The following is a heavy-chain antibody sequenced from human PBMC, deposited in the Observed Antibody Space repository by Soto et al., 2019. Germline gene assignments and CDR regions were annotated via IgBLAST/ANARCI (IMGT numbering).Heavy chain of an antibody. CDR1: GYTFTSYG. J-gene: IGHJ6*02. CDR3: ARETAMVNYYYYGMDV. D-gene: IGHD5-18*01. Sequence: QVQLVQSGAEVKKPGASVKVSCKASGYTFTSYGISWVRQAPGQGLEWMGWISAYNGNTNYAQKPQGRVTMTTDTSTSTAYMELRSLRSDDTAVYYCARETAMVNYYYYGMDVWGQGTTVTVSS. CDR2: ISAYNGNT. V-gene: IGHV1-18*01.